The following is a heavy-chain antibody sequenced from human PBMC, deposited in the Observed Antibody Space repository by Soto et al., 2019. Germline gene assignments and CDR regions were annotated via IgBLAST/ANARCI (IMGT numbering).Heavy chain of an antibody. V-gene: IGHV3-30*18. J-gene: IGHJ6*02. Sequence: QVQLVESGGCVIQPGTSLSLSCASSGFTFRSFGMYWVRQAPGKGLEWVAVVSYDGNHKYYADSVKGRFTVSRDNAKNMLYLQMTSLRGEDTAVYYCAKDVGQQMVLNYGMDVWGQGTTVTVSS. CDR3: AKDVGQQMVLNYGMDV. CDR1: GFTFRSFG. CDR2: VSYDGNHK. D-gene: IGHD6-13*01.